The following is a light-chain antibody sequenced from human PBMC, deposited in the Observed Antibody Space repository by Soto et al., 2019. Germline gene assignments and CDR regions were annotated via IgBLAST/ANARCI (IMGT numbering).Light chain of an antibody. J-gene: IGKJ1*01. CDR1: QTIGRW. CDR2: KAS. V-gene: IGKV1-5*03. Sequence: DIQSPQYPSTLSGSVGDRVTITCRARQTIGRWVAWYQQKPGIAPKLLIYKASNLKSGVPSRFSGSGSGTEFTLTISRLQPDDFATYYCQHYISYSEAFGQGTKVDI. CDR3: QHYISYSEA.